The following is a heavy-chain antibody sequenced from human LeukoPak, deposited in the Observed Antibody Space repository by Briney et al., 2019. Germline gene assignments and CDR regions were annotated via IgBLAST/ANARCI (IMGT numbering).Heavy chain of an antibody. Sequence: PGGSLRLSCAASGFTFSSYSMNWVRQAPGKGLEWVSSISSSSSSYIYYADSVKGRFTISRDNAKNSLYLQMNSLRAEDTAVYYCARFRGSYAGIDYWGQGTLVTVSS. D-gene: IGHD1-26*01. J-gene: IGHJ4*02. CDR1: GFTFSSYS. V-gene: IGHV3-21*01. CDR3: ARFRGSYAGIDY. CDR2: ISSSSSSYI.